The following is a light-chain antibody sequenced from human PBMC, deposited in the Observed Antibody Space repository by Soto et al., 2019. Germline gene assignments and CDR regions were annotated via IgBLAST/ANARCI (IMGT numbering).Light chain of an antibody. CDR1: SDINVVDYD. Sequence: QSVLTQPPSSSASPGESARLTCTLPSDINVVDYDIYWYQQKPGTPPRYLLFYYSDSDKVQGSGFPGRFSGSKDASANTGILLISGLQSEDEADYYCMIWPSKALSVFGGGTKLTVL. CDR2: YYSDSDK. J-gene: IGLJ7*01. V-gene: IGLV5-37*01. CDR3: MIWPSKALSV.